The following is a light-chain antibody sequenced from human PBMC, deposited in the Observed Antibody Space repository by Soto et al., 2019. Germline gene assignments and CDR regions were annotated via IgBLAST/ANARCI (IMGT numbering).Light chain of an antibody. CDR1: QSISTY. CDR2: AAS. J-gene: IGKJ1*01. V-gene: IGKV1-39*01. Sequence: SQMTQSPTSLSASVGDTVTITCRASQSISTYLNWYQQKPGQAPKPLIFAASILHGGVPSRFSGSGSGTDFTLTIRGLQPEDFASYYCHQTYSALTWTFGQGTKVDIK. CDR3: HQTYSALTWT.